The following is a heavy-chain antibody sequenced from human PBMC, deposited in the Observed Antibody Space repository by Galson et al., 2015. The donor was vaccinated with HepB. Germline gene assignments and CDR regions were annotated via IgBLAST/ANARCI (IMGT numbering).Heavy chain of an antibody. J-gene: IGHJ3*02. V-gene: IGHV3-9*01. D-gene: IGHD6-13*01. Sequence: SLRLSCAGSRFTFDDYAMHWVRQAPGKGLEWVSGISWNSGSIDYADSVKSRFTISRDNAKNSLYLQMNSLRAEDTALYYCAKDIEGRGSWYNGDAFDIWGQGTMVTVSS. CDR2: ISWNSGSI. CDR1: RFTFDDYA. CDR3: AKDIEGRGSWYNGDAFDI.